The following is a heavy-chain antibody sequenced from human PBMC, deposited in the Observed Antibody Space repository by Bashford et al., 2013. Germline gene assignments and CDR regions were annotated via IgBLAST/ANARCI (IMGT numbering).Heavy chain of an antibody. J-gene: IGHJ6*02. CDR1: GGSVSSGSYY. V-gene: IGHV4-61*01. CDR2: IYYSGST. D-gene: IGHD3-3*01. Sequence: SSETLSLTCTVSGGSVSSGSYYWSWIRQPPGKGLEWIGYIYYSGSTNYNPSLKSRVTISVDTSKNQFSLKLSSVTAADTAVYYCASCASFWSGYYSYYYGMDVWGQGTTVTVSS. CDR3: ASCASFWSGYYSYYYGMDV.